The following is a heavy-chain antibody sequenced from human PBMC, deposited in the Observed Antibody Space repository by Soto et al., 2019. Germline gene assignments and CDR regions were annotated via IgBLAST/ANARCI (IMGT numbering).Heavy chain of an antibody. CDR1: GGSFSGYY. D-gene: IGHD3-3*01. Sequence: PSENLSLTCAVYGGSFSGYYWSWIRQPPGKGLEWIGEINHSGSTNYNPSLKSRVTISVDTSKNQFSMKLSSVTAADTAVYYCARWARYDFWMCYYYYYYYGMYGRGQRSTVSVSS. CDR3: ARWARYDFWMCYYYYYYYGMYG. V-gene: IGHV4-34*01. CDR2: INHSGST. J-gene: IGHJ6*02.